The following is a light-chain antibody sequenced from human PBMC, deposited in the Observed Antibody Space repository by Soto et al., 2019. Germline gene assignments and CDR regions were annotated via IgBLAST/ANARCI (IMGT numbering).Light chain of an antibody. CDR1: SSNIGSNT. CDR2: SNN. V-gene: IGLV1-44*01. J-gene: IGLJ3*02. CDR3: AAWDYSLNGRV. Sequence: QSVLTQPPSASGTPGQRVTISCSGSSSNIGSNTVNWYQQLPGTAPKLLIYSNNLRPSGVPDRFSGSKSGTSASLAISGLQSEDEADYYCAAWDYSLNGRVFGGGTKVTVL.